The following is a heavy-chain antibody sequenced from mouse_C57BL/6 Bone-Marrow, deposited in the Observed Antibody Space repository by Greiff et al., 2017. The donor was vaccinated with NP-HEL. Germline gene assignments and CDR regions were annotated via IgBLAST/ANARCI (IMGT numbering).Heavy chain of an antibody. CDR1: GYTFTSYW. CDR2: IDPSDSYT. CDR3: ASLAY. J-gene: IGHJ3*01. V-gene: IGHV1-59*01. Sequence: QVQLQQPGAELVRPGTSVKLSCKASGYTFTSYWMHWVKQRPGQGLEWIGVIDPSDSYTNYNQKFKGKATSTVDTSSSTAYMQLSSLTSEDSAVYYCASLAYWGQGTLVTVSA.